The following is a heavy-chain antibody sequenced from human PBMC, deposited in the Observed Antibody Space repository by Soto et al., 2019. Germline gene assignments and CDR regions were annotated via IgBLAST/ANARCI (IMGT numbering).Heavy chain of an antibody. D-gene: IGHD4-4*01. Sequence: EVQLVESGGGLVQPGGSLRLSCAASGFTFSSYSMNWVRQAPGKGLEWVSYISSSSSTIYYADSVKGRFTISRDNAKVSLYLQMNSLRDEDRAVYYCARDVTTVTSLTPYWYFDLWGRGTLVTVSS. CDR3: ARDVTTVTSLTPYWYFDL. J-gene: IGHJ2*01. V-gene: IGHV3-48*02. CDR2: ISSSSSTI. CDR1: GFTFSSYS.